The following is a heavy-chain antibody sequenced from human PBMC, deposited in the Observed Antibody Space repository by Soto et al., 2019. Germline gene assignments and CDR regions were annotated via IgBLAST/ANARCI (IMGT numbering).Heavy chain of an antibody. CDR3: ARTNIAARLTPSYYSGMDV. J-gene: IGHJ6*02. CDR2: IYPGDSDT. D-gene: IGHD6-6*01. V-gene: IGHV5-51*01. Sequence: PGESLKISCKGSGYSFTSYWIGWVRQMPGKGLEWMGIIYPGDSDTRYSPSFQGQVTISADKSISTAYLQWSSLKASDTAMYYCARTNIAARLTPSYYSGMDVWGQENTLTISS. CDR1: GYSFTSYW.